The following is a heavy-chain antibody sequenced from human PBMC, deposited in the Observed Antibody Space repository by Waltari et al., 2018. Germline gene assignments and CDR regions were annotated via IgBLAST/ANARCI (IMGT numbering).Heavy chain of an antibody. CDR1: EFTFSNYA. CDR3: ARDPNPTGDYLDY. Sequence: QVQLVESGGGVVQPGGSLRLSCAASEFTFSNYAIHWVRQAPGRGLGWVAIISYDGSNTYYGDSVKGRFTISRDNSKNTVYLQMNSLTVEDTAVYSCARDPNPTGDYLDYWGQGTLVTVSS. CDR2: ISYDGSNT. D-gene: IGHD4-17*01. J-gene: IGHJ4*02. V-gene: IGHV3-30*04.